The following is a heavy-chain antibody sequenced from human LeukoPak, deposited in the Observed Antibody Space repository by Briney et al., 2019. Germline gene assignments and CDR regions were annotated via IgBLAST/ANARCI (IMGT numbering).Heavy chain of an antibody. CDR2: ISGDGCIT. Sequence: GGTLRLSCTASGFTFNDYTMLWNRQAQGKGREWISHISGDGCITYYADYVKGRFTISRDNSKNSLYLQMNSLRTEDTALYYFAKGAAAVMVSRVYFDYWGQGTLVTGSS. CDR1: GFTFNDYT. J-gene: IGHJ4*02. D-gene: IGHD6-13*01. CDR3: AKGAAAVMVSRVYFDY. V-gene: IGHV3-43*02.